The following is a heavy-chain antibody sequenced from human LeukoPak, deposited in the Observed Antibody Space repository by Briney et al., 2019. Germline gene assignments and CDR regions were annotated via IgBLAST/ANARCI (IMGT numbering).Heavy chain of an antibody. CDR1: GYTFTDYY. V-gene: IGHV1-2*02. CDR2: INPDNGDT. J-gene: IGHJ5*02. Sequence: ASVKVSCKTSGYTFTDYYLHWGRKSPGQGFEWMGWINPDNGDTNYARKFQGRLTMTRDTSISTVYMRLSNLRSDDTAMYYCATLSITILRGLNWLDPWGQGTLVTVSS. CDR3: ATLSITILRGLNWLDP. D-gene: IGHD3-10*01.